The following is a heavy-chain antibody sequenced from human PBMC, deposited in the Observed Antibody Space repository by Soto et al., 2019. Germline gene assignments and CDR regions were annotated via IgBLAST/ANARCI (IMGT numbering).Heavy chain of an antibody. Sequence: PVGSLRLSCAASGFTFSSYAMSWVRQGPGKGLEWVSAISESGASTYYADSVKGRFTISRVNSKNTLYLQMNSLRVEDTAVYYCAKPSTRYCGGDCSWDYWGQGTLVTVSS. J-gene: IGHJ4*02. CDR2: ISESGAST. V-gene: IGHV3-23*01. CDR1: GFTFSSYA. CDR3: AKPSTRYCGGDCSWDY. D-gene: IGHD2-21*02.